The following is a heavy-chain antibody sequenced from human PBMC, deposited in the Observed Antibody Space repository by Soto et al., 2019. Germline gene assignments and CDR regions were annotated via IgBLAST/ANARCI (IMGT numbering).Heavy chain of an antibody. V-gene: IGHV4-34*01. CDR1: GGSFSGYY. CDR3: ARGAAAAGAGKRWFDP. Sequence: TWETLSPTCAVYGGSFSGYYWSWIRQPPGKGLEWIGEINHSGSTNYNPSLKSRVTISVDTSKNQFSLKLSSVTAADTAVYYCARGAAAAGAGKRWFDPWGQGTLVTVSS. D-gene: IGHD6-13*01. J-gene: IGHJ5*02. CDR2: INHSGST.